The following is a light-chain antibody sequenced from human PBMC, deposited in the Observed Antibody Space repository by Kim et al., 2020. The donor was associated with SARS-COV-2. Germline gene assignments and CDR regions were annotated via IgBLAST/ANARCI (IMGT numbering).Light chain of an antibody. Sequence: GQSITISCTGTSSDVGSYNLVSWYQQHPGKAPKLMIYEVSKRPSGVSNRFSGSKSGNTASLRISGLQAEDEADYYCCSYAGSSTYVFGTGTKVTVL. CDR2: EVS. J-gene: IGLJ1*01. CDR3: CSYAGSSTYV. V-gene: IGLV2-23*02. CDR1: SSDVGSYNL.